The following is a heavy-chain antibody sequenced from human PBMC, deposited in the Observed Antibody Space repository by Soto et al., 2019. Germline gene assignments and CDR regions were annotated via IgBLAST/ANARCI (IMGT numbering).Heavy chain of an antibody. CDR3: AREVDGDYGSAFDI. D-gene: IGHD4-17*01. CDR2: IYYSGSN. CDR1: GGSISSYY. J-gene: IGHJ3*02. Sequence: SETLSLTCTVSGGSISSYYWSWIRQPPGKGLEWIGYIYYSGSNNYNPSLKSRVTISVDTSKNQFSLKLSSVTAADTAVYYCAREVDGDYGSAFDIWGQGTMVTVSS. V-gene: IGHV4-59*01.